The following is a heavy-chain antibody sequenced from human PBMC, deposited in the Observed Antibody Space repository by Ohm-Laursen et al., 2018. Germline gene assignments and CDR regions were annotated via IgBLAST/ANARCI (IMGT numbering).Heavy chain of an antibody. Sequence: SLRLSCAASGFTFSSYGMHWVRQAPGKGLEWVAVISYDGSNKYYADSVKGRLTISRDNSKNTLYLQMNSLRAEDTAVYYCAKNLRIAARRDNWFDPWGQGTLVTVSS. V-gene: IGHV3-30*18. CDR1: GFTFSSYG. D-gene: IGHD6-6*01. CDR3: AKNLRIAARRDNWFDP. J-gene: IGHJ5*02. CDR2: ISYDGSNK.